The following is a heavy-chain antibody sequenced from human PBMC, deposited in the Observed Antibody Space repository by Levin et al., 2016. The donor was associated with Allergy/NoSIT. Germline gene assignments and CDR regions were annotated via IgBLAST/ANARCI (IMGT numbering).Heavy chain of an antibody. Sequence: SETLSLTCTVSGGSISSYYWSWIRQPPGKGLEWIGYIYYSGSTNYNPSLKSRVTISVDTSKNQFSLKLSSVTAADTAVYYCARGRKEYSSNWFDPWGQGTLVTVSS. D-gene: IGHD6-6*01. CDR1: GGSISSYY. CDR2: IYYSGST. CDR3: ARGRKEYSSNWFDP. J-gene: IGHJ5*02. V-gene: IGHV4-59*01.